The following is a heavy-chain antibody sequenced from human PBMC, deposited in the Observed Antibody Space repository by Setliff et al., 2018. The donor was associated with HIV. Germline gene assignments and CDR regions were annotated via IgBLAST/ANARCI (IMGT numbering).Heavy chain of an antibody. CDR2: IYYSGST. J-gene: IGHJ3*02. CDR3: ARSPHNYDILTGYRSRGGAFDI. Sequence: NPSETLSLTCTVSGGSISSYYWSWIRQPPGKGLEWIGYIYYSGSTNYNPSLKSRVTISVDTSKNQFSLKLSSVTAADTAVYYCARSPHNYDILTGYRSRGGAFDIWGQGTMVTV. CDR1: GGSISSYY. D-gene: IGHD3-9*01. V-gene: IGHV4-59*01.